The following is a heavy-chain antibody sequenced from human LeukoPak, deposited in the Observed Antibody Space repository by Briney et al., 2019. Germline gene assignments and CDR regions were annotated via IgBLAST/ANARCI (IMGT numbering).Heavy chain of an antibody. D-gene: IGHD3-10*01. CDR1: GFTVSNNY. CDR2: IYSGGST. J-gene: IGHJ4*02. Sequence: GGSLRLSCAASGFTVSNNYMSWVRQAPGRGLEWVSVIYSGGSTYYADSVKGRFTISRDNSENTLFLQMNSLRAGDTAVYYCARGTVTMVDYWGQGTLVTVSS. V-gene: IGHV3-66*01. CDR3: ARGTVTMVDY.